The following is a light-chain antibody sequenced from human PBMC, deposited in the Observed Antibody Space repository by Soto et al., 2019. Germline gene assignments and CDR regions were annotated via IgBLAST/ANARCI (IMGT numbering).Light chain of an antibody. CDR2: DTS. V-gene: IGKV3-15*01. Sequence: EVVMRQSPATLSVSPGEGATLSCRASQGIGDTLAWYQHKPGQTPRLLIYDTSTRATGVPARSSGSRSGTDFTLTISRLEPEDFAVYYCQQNGWSPLTFGQGTRLEIK. CDR3: QQNGWSPLT. CDR1: QGIGDT. J-gene: IGKJ5*01.